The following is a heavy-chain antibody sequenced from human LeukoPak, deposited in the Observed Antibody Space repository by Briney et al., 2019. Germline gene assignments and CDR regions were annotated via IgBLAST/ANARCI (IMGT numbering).Heavy chain of an antibody. D-gene: IGHD3-22*01. V-gene: IGHV3-21*01. J-gene: IGHJ3*02. CDR2: ISSSSGYI. CDR3: ARGYYYDPGAFDI. Sequence: GGSLRLSCAASGFTFSTYAMNWARQAPGKGLEWVSSISSSSGYISSADSLKGRFTISRDNAKNSLYLQMNSLRAEDTAVYYCARGYYYDPGAFDIWGPGTMVTVSS. CDR1: GFTFSTYA.